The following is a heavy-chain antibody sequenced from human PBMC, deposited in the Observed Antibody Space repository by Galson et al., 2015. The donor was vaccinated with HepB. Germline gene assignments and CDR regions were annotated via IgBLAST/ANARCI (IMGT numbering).Heavy chain of an antibody. V-gene: IGHV1-2*02. CDR3: ARDEGSDCTNGVCYLVYFDY. CDR1: GYTFTGYY. J-gene: IGHJ4*02. Sequence: SVKVSCKASGYTFTGYYMHWVRQAPGQGLEWMGGINPNSGGTNYAQKFQGRVTMTRDTSISTAYMELSRLRSDDTAVYYCARDEGSDCTNGVCYLVYFDYWGQGTLVTVSS. CDR2: INPNSGGT. D-gene: IGHD2-8*01.